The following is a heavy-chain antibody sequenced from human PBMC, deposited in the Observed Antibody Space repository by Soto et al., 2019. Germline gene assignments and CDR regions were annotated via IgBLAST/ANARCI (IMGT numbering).Heavy chain of an antibody. CDR1: GFSLSTSGMC. CDR2: IDWDDDK. J-gene: IGHJ6*02. D-gene: IGHD3-3*01. Sequence: SGPTLVNPTQTLTLTCTFSGFSLSTSGMCVSWIRQPPGKALEWLARIDWDDDKYYSTSLKTRLTISKDTSKNQVVLTMTNMDPVDTATYYCARIWEARFSYGMDVWGQGTTVTVSS. V-gene: IGHV2-70*11. CDR3: ARIWEARFSYGMDV.